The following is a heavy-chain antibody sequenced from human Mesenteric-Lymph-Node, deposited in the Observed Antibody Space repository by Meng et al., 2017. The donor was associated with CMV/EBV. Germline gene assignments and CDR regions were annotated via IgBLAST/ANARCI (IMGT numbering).Heavy chain of an antibody. D-gene: IGHD1-1*01. CDR1: TCSRYS. J-gene: IGHJ4*02. CDR2: MSSSSSYI. Sequence: TCSRYSMNWVRQAPGKGLEWVSSMSSSSSYIYYAASVKGRFTISRDNAKNSLYLQMNSLRAEDTAVYYCARDYGLGGWNDGDGYGADYWGQGTLVTVSS. CDR3: ARDYGLGGWNDGDGYGADY. V-gene: IGHV3-21*01.